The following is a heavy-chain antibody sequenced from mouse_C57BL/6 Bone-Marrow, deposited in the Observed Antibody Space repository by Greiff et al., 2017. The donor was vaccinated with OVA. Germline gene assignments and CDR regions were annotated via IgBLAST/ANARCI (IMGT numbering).Heavy chain of an antibody. J-gene: IGHJ1*03. CDR2: IYPRSGNT. CDR3: ARAWDLHWYFDV. V-gene: IGHV1-81*01. Sequence: LQESGAELARPGASVKLSCKASGYTFTSYGISWVKQRTGQGLEWIGEIYPRSGNTYYNEKFKGKATLTADKSSSTAYMELRSLTSEDSAVYFCARAWDLHWYFDVWGTGTTVTVSS. CDR1: GYTFTSYG. D-gene: IGHD4-1*01.